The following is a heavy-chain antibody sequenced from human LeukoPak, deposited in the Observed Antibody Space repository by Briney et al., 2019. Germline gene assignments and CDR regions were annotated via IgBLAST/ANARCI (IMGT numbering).Heavy chain of an antibody. CDR2: IYYSGST. J-gene: IGHJ4*02. CDR3: ARGSSWYLY. V-gene: IGHV4-39*01. CDR1: GGSISSSSYY. Sequence: PSETLSLTCTVSGGSISSSSYYWGWIRQPPGKGLEWIGSIYYSGSTYYNPSLKSRVTISVDTSKNQFSLKLSSVTAADTAVYYCARGSSWYLYWGQGTLVTVSS. D-gene: IGHD6-13*01.